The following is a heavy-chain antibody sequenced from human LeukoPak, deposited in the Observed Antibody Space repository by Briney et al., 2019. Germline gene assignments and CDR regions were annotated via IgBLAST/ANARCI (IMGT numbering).Heavy chain of an antibody. D-gene: IGHD3/OR15-3a*01. Sequence: SETLSLTCTVSGGSISSYYWSWIRQPAGKGLEWIGYIYYSGSTNYNPSLKSRVTISIDTSKNQISLRLTSVTATDTAMYYCARQTGSGLFTLPGGQGTLVTVSS. CDR3: ARQTGSGLFTLP. V-gene: IGHV4-59*08. CDR1: GGSISSYY. CDR2: IYYSGST. J-gene: IGHJ4*02.